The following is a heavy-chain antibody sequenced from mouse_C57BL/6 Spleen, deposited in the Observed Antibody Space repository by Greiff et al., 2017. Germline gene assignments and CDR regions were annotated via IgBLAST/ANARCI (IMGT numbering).Heavy chain of an antibody. D-gene: IGHD2-4*01. V-gene: IGHV1-80*01. CDR1: GYAFSSYW. CDR3: ARLIYFDYDVDDY. CDR2: IYPGDGDT. Sequence: QVQLKASGAELVKPGASVKISCKASGYAFSSYWMNWVKQRPGKGLEWIGQIYPGDGDTNYNGKFKGKATLTADKSSSTAYMQLSSLTSEDSAVYFCARLIYFDYDVDDYWGQGTTLTVSS. J-gene: IGHJ2*01.